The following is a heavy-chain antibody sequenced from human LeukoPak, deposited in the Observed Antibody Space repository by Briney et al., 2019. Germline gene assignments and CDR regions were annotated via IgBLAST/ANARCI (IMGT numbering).Heavy chain of an antibody. D-gene: IGHD6-6*01. CDR2: IIPIFGTA. V-gene: IGHV1-69*05. J-gene: IGHJ4*02. CDR1: GGTFSSYA. CDR3: ARVGIGAARPVAYFDY. Sequence: SVKVSCKASGGTFSSYAISWVRQAPGQGLEWMGGIIPIFGTANYAQKFQGRVTITTDESTSTAFMELSSLRSEDTAVYYCARVGIGAARPVAYFDYWGQGTLVTVSS.